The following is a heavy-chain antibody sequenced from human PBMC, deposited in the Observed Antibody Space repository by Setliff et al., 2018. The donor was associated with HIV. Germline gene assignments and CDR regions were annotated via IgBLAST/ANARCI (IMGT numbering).Heavy chain of an antibody. V-gene: IGHV3-48*01. CDR3: ARDQYFYYYMDV. J-gene: IGHJ6*03. CDR1: GSGFTFSSYS. D-gene: IGHD3-9*01. Sequence: GGSLRLSCAASGSGFTFSSYSMNWVRQAPGKGLEWVSYISSTSSTIYYANSVKGRFTISRDDAKNSLYLQMNSLRAEDTAVYYCARDQYFYYYMDVWGKGTTVTVSS. CDR2: ISSTSSTI.